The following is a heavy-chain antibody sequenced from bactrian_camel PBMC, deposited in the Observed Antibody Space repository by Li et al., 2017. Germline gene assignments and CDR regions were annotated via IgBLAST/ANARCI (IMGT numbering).Heavy chain of an antibody. CDR2: IYDSPTSP. D-gene: IGHD1*01. CDR1: FGIYNRDC. J-gene: IGHJ4*01. CDR3: AYDPGASRCNAVGWTATTLGIF. V-gene: IGHV3-3*01. Sequence: HVQLVESGGGSVQAGGSLRLSCVAPFGIYNRDCMAWFRQAPGKEREVVASIYDSPTSPYYTGSVRGRFTVSKDNAKNTLYLQMNSLKAEDTGIYYCAYDPGASRCNAVGWTATTLGIFWGQGTQVTVS.